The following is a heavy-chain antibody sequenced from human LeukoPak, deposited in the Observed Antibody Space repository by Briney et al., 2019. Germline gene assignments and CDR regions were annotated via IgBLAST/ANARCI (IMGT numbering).Heavy chain of an antibody. V-gene: IGHV3-48*04. CDR1: GFTFSSYS. CDR3: ARERRGWFDY. Sequence: TGGSLRLSCAASGFTFSSYSMNWVRQAPGKGLEWVSYISSSGSTIYYADSVKGRFTISRDNAKNSLYLQMNSLRAEDTAVYYCARERRGWFDYWGQGTLVTVSS. CDR2: ISSSGSTI. D-gene: IGHD2-15*01. J-gene: IGHJ4*02.